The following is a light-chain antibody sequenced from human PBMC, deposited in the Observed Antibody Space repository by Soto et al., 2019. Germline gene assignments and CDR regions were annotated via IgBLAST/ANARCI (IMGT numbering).Light chain of an antibody. CDR2: LNSDGSH. J-gene: IGLJ1*01. Sequence: QPVLTQSPSASASLGASVKLTCTLSSGHSSYAIAWHQQQPEKGPRYLMKLNSDGSHSKGDGIPDRLSGSGSGAERYLTICSRQSEHEANNYCPTWGNGIHVFGTGAKLIVI. CDR1: SGHSSYA. V-gene: IGLV4-69*01. CDR3: PTWGNGIHV.